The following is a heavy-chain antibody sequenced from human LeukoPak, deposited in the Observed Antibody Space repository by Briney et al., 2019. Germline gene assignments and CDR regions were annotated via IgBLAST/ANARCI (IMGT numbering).Heavy chain of an antibody. CDR1: GYSISSGYY. Sequence: PSETLSLICTVSGYSISSGYYWGWIRQTPGKGLEWIGYIYHGGRTDYNPSLKSRVTISVDTSKNQFSQKLNSVTAADTAVYFCARGFRGPNFDHWGQGTLVTVSS. CDR3: ARGFRGPNFDH. CDR2: IYHGGRT. J-gene: IGHJ4*02. D-gene: IGHD3-10*01. V-gene: IGHV4-38-2*02.